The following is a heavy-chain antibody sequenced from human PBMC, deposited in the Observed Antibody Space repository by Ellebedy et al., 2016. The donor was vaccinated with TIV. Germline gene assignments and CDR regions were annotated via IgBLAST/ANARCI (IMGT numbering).Heavy chain of an antibody. D-gene: IGHD6-13*01. V-gene: IGHV3-11*01. CDR1: GFTFSGYY. CDR3: ARLGVIAAAGASDY. Sequence: GESLKIPCAAPGFTFSGYYMSWFRQAPGKGPEWVSYISYSGDLMYYADSVKGRFTTSRDNAENSLYLQKNSLRAEDTAVYYCARLGVIAAAGASDYWGQGTLVIVSS. CDR2: ISYSGDLM. J-gene: IGHJ4*02.